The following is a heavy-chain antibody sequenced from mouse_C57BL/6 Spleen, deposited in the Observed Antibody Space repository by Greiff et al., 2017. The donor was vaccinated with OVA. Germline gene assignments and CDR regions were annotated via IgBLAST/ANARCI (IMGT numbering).Heavy chain of an antibody. CDR1: GYTFTDYN. V-gene: IGHV1-18*01. CDR2: INPNNGGT. D-gene: IGHD2-3*01. CDR3: ARYGYDGYYPYAMDY. J-gene: IGHJ4*01. Sequence: EVQLQQSGPELVKPGASVKIPCKASGYTFTDYNMDWVKQSHGKSLEWIGDINPNNGGTIYNQKFKGKATLTVDKSSSTAYMELRSLTSEDTAVYYCARYGYDGYYPYAMDYWGQGTSVTVSS.